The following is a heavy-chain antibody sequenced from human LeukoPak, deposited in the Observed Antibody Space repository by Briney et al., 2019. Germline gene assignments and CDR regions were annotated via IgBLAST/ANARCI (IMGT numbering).Heavy chain of an antibody. Sequence: EASVKVSCKASGYTFTGYYMHWVRQAPGQGLEWMGWINPNSGGTNYAQKFQGWVTMTRDTSISTAYMELSRLRSDDTAVYYCARGYYDSSGYFSAEYYFDYWGQGTPVTVSS. J-gene: IGHJ4*02. CDR3: ARGYYDSSGYFSAEYYFDY. CDR2: INPNSGGT. V-gene: IGHV1-2*04. CDR1: GYTFTGYY. D-gene: IGHD3-22*01.